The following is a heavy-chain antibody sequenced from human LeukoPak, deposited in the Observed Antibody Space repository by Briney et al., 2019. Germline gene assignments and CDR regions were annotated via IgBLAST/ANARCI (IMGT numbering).Heavy chain of an antibody. V-gene: IGHV1-46*01. J-gene: IGHJ3*02. Sequence: ASVKVSCKASGYTFTSYYMHWVRQAPGQGLEWMGIINPSGGSTSYAQKFQGRVTMTRDMSTSTVYMELSSLRSEDTAVYYCARELVVVAATGAFDIWGQGTMVTVSS. CDR3: ARELVVVAATGAFDI. D-gene: IGHD2-15*01. CDR1: GYTFTSYY. CDR2: INPSGGST.